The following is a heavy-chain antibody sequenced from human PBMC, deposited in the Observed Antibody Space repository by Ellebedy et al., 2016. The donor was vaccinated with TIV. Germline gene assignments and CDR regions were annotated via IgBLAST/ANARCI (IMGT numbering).Heavy chain of an antibody. V-gene: IGHV4-59*01. CDR1: GGSIGSYY. CDR3: ARYMDVVRTTEAFDI. CDR2: IYYSGGT. J-gene: IGHJ3*02. Sequence: SETLSLTCTVSGGSIGSYYWSWIRQAPGKGLEWIGYIYYSGGTNYNPSLKSRVSISLDTSKRQVSLKVSSLTAADTAVYYCARYMDVVRTTEAFDIWGRGTMVTVSS. D-gene: IGHD5-12*01.